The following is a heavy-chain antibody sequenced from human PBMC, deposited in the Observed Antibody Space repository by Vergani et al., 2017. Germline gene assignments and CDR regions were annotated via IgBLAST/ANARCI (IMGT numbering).Heavy chain of an antibody. Sequence: VQLVESGGGVVQPGRPLRLSCAASGFTFSNAWMSWVRQAPGKGLEWVGRIKSKTDGGTTDYAAPVKGRFTISRDDSKNTLYLQMNSLKTEDTAVYYCYVYYYDSSGYYYRVDAFDIWGQGTMVTVSS. CDR3: YVYYYDSSGYYYRVDAFDI. J-gene: IGHJ3*02. D-gene: IGHD3-22*01. V-gene: IGHV3-15*01. CDR2: IKSKTDGGTT. CDR1: GFTFSNAW.